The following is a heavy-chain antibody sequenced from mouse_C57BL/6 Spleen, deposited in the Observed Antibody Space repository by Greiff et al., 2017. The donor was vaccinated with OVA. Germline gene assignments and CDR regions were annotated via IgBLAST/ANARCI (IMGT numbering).Heavy chain of an antibody. J-gene: IGHJ4*01. CDR3: ARGLYYGSSAIDY. CDR1: GYTFTSYT. V-gene: IGHV1-4*01. Sequence: QVQLQESGAELARPGASVKMSCKASGYTFTSYTMHWVKQRPGQGLEWIGYINPSSGYTKYNQKFKDKATLTADKSSSTAYMQLSSLTSEDSAVYYCARGLYYGSSAIDYWGQGTSVTVSS. CDR2: INPSSGYT. D-gene: IGHD1-1*01.